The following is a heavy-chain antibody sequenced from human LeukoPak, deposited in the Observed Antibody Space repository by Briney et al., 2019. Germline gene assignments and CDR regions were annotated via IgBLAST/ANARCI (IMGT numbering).Heavy chain of an antibody. V-gene: IGHV1-18*01. CDR3: ARAGYSRFVDDLDY. CDR2: ISAYNGNT. Sequence: ASVKVSCKASGYIFTNYGINWVRQAPGQGLEWMGWISAYNGNTKYTQKLQDRVTMTTDTSTSTAYMELQTLRSDDTAVYFCARAGYSRFVDDLDYWGQGTLVTVSS. J-gene: IGHJ4*02. D-gene: IGHD1-26*01. CDR1: GYIFTNYG.